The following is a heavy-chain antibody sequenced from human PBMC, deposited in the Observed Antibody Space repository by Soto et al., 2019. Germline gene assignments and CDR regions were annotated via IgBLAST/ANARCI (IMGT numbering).Heavy chain of an antibody. CDR3: ARYGYYFYGLDV. D-gene: IGHD4-17*01. CDR1: GGSVSSYF. Sequence: SETLSLTCTVSGGSVSSYFWIWVRQPPGKGLEWIGYVSYSGSTSYNPSLKSRVTLSADTSKNQFSLKLRSVTAADTAVYYCARYGYYFYGLDVWGQGNPGHRLL. CDR2: VSYSGST. J-gene: IGHJ6*02. V-gene: IGHV4-59*02.